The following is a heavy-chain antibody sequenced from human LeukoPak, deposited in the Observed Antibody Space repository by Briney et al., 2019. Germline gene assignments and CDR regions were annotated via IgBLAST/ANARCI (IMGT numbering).Heavy chain of an antibody. J-gene: IGHJ4*02. CDR1: GGTFSSYA. Sequence: SVKVSCKASGGTFSSYAISWVRQAPGQGLEWMGGIIPIFGTANYAQKFQGRVTMTRDTSTSTVYMELKSLRSEDTAIYYCARDGTPEYDHIWGRPQLYWGQGTLVIVSS. CDR3: ARDGTPEYDHIWGRPQLY. V-gene: IGHV1-69*05. CDR2: IIPIFGTA. D-gene: IGHD3-16*01.